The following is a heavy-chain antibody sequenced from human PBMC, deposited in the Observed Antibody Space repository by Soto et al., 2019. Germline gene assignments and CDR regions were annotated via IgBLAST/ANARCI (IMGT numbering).Heavy chain of an antibody. Sequence: QVQLVQSGAEVKKPGSSVKVSCKASGGTFSSYTISWVRQAPGQGPEWMGRIIPILGIANYAQKVQGRVTITADKSTSTAYMELSSLRSEETAVYYCAREKWDSLGDYYYYGMDVWGQGTTVTVSS. CDR3: AREKWDSLGDYYYYGMDV. D-gene: IGHD1-26*01. CDR1: GGTFSSYT. V-gene: IGHV1-69*08. CDR2: IIPILGIA. J-gene: IGHJ6*02.